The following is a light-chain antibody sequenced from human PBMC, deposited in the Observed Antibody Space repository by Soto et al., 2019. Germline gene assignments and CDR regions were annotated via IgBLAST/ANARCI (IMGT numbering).Light chain of an antibody. CDR1: QSVSSN. Sequence: EIVFTHSTDTLSLSPGGNATLSCRASQSVSSNLAWYQQKPGQAPRLLIYDASNRATGIPARFSGSGPGTEFTLTISSLQSEDFAVYYCQQYNNWLRTFGQGTKVDIK. CDR3: QQYNNWLRT. CDR2: DAS. J-gene: IGKJ1*01. V-gene: IGKV3D-15*01.